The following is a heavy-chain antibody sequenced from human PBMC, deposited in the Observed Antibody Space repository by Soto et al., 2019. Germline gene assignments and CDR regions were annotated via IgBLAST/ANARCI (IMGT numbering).Heavy chain of an antibody. CDR3: ARDPTYYEDSSGPASRGGRDV. V-gene: IGHV4-31*03. D-gene: IGHD3-22*01. CDR2: IYYSGST. CDR1: GGSISSGGYY. J-gene: IGHJ6*02. Sequence: SETLSLTCTVSGGSISSGGYYWSWIRQHPGKGLEWIGYIYYSGSTYYNPSLKSRVTISVDTSKNQFSLKLSSVTAADTAVYYCARDPTYYEDSSGPASRGGRDVWGQGTTGTVSS.